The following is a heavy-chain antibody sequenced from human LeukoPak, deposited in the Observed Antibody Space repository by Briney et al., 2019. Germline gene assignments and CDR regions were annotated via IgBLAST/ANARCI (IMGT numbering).Heavy chain of an antibody. D-gene: IGHD3-10*01. CDR2: INSDGSTT. CDR3: ARVSGLGMNEYYQH. CDR1: GFTFSNYW. Sequence: PGGSLRLSCAASGFTFSNYWMHWVRQAPGKGLVWVSRINSDGSTTTYADSVKGRFTISRDNAKNRLYLQMNSLRAEDTAVYYCARVSGLGMNEYYQHWGQGTLVTVAS. V-gene: IGHV3-74*01. J-gene: IGHJ1*01.